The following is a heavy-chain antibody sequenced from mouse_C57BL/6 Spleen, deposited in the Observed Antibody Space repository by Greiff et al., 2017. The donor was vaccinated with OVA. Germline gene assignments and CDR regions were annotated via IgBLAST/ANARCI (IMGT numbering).Heavy chain of an antibody. D-gene: IGHD1-1*01. CDR2: IDPEDGKT. V-gene: IGHV14-2*01. Sequence: EVQLQQSGAELVKPGASVKLSCTASGFNIKDYYMHWVKQRTEQGLEWIGRIDPEDGKTKYAPKFQGKATITADTSSNTAYLQLSSLTSEDTAVYYCARDTTVVGYAMDYWGQGTSVTVSS. J-gene: IGHJ4*01. CDR1: GFNIKDYY. CDR3: ARDTTVVGYAMDY.